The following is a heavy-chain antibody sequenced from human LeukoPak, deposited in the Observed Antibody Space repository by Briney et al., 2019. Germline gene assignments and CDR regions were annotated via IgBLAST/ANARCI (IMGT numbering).Heavy chain of an antibody. D-gene: IGHD3-9*01. Sequence: GGSLRLSCAASGFTFSSYSMNWVRQAPGKGLEWVSSISSSSSYIYYADSVKGRFTISRDNAKNSLYLQMNSLRAEDTAVYYCARDQRLYYDTLTGYYGELDYWGQGTLVTVSS. CDR3: ARDQRLYYDTLTGYYGELDY. J-gene: IGHJ4*02. CDR1: GFTFSSYS. V-gene: IGHV3-21*01. CDR2: ISSSSSYI.